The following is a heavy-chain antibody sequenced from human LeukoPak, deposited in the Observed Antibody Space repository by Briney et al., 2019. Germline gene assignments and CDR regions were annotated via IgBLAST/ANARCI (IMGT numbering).Heavy chain of an antibody. CDR1: GGSISSGGYY. CDR2: IYCSGST. V-gene: IGHV4-31*03. D-gene: IGHD4-17*01. Sequence: SQTLSLTCTVSGGSISSGGYYWSWIRQHPGKGLEWIGYIYCSGSTYYNPSLKSRVTISVDTSKNQFSLKLSSVTAADTAVYYCARVRYGDSDFDYWGQGTLVTVSS. J-gene: IGHJ4*02. CDR3: ARVRYGDSDFDY.